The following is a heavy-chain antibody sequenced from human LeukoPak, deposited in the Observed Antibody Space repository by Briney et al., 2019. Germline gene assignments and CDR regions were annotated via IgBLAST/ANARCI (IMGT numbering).Heavy chain of an antibody. CDR1: GFTITSNY. CDR2: IYADART. J-gene: IGHJ4*02. V-gene: IGHV3-66*04. Sequence: GGSLRLSCAASGFTITSNYINWVRQAPGKGLECVSVIYADARTYYADSVECRFIVSRDTSKNTVFLQMNSLRAEDTAFYFCARQPGRADKRGYSGYAPRHYFDYWGQGTLVTVSS. D-gene: IGHD5-12*01. CDR3: ARQPGRADKRGYSGYAPRHYFDY.